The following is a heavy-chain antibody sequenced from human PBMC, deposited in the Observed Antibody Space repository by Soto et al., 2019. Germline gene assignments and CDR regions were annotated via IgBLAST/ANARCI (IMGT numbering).Heavy chain of an antibody. CDR2: ISGDAGRT. J-gene: IGHJ4*02. CDR1: GFTYGKYA. D-gene: IGHD3-22*01. V-gene: IGHV3-23*01. CDR3: VKDTVVVINGGDFDY. Sequence: EVQLLESGGALVQPGGSLRLSCEASGFTYGKYAMSWVRQAPGKGLEWVSGISGDAGRTFYADSVKGRFTISRDNSKNTVYLQMNSLSVEDTAVYYCVKDTVVVINGGDFDYWGQGTLVTVSS.